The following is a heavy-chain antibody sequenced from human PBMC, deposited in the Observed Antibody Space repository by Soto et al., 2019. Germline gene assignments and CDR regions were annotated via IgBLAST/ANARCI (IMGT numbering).Heavy chain of an antibody. D-gene: IGHD4-17*01. Sequence: GWSLRLSCAASGFTFSSYAMSLVRQAPGKGLEWVSSISGSGGSTYYADSVKGRFTISRDNSKNTLYLQMNSLRAEDTAVYYCAKISVTNGTFDYWGQGTLVTVSS. CDR3: AKISVTNGTFDY. CDR1: GFTFSSYA. V-gene: IGHV3-23*01. CDR2: ISGSGGST. J-gene: IGHJ4*02.